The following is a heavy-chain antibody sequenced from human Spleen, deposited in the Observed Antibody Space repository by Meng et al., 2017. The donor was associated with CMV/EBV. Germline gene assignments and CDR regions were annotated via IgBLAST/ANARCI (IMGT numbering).Heavy chain of an antibody. CDR2: IDPNSGGT. CDR3: ARGLDSVPAGTPYYYYGMDV. J-gene: IGHJ6*02. Sequence: ASVKVSCKASGYTFTAYYMHWVRQAPGQGLEWMGWIDPNSGGTKYAQKFPDRVTMTRDTSITTVYMELSRLRSDDTAVYYCARGLDSVPAGTPYYYYGMDVWGQGTTVTVSS. V-gene: IGHV1-2*02. D-gene: IGHD2-2*01. CDR1: GYTFTAYY.